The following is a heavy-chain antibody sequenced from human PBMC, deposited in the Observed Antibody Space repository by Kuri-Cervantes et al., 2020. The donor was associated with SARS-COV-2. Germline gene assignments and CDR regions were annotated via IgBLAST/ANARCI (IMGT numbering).Heavy chain of an antibody. D-gene: IGHD4-17*01. Sequence: SVKVSCKASGFTFSTSAVQWVRQAPGQHLEWIGWIVVGSGYTRYAPKFQRRVTITSDVSTTTAYLDLTGLTSEDTAVYFCATESGGDFSGFDYWGQGTLVTVSS. V-gene: IGHV1-58*01. CDR1: GFTFSTSA. CDR3: ATESGGDFSGFDY. J-gene: IGHJ4*02. CDR2: IVVGSGYT.